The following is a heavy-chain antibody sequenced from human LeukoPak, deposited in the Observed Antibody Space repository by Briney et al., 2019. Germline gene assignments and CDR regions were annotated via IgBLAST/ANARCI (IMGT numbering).Heavy chain of an antibody. Sequence: RSETLSLTCTVPGGSMSDHYWSWIRQPPGQGLERISYIFPTGTTNYNPSLKSRVTISIDTSQNHFSLRLSSVTAADTAMYYCARHPPRDSSGNDAFDIWGQGTMVTVSS. CDR2: IFPTGTT. D-gene: IGHD6-19*01. CDR3: ARHPPRDSSGNDAFDI. V-gene: IGHV4-59*08. CDR1: GGSMSDHY. J-gene: IGHJ3*02.